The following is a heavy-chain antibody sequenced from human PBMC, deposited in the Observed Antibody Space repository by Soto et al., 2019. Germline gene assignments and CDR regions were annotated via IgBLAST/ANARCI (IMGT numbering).Heavy chain of an antibody. CDR1: GDTLSTYY. V-gene: IGHV1-46*03. CDR2: INPRSGKT. J-gene: IGHJ4*02. CDR3: ARGVGYYDSSGYPFDY. D-gene: IGHD3-22*01. Sequence: VQLVQSGAEVKRPGASVKISCKASGDTLSTYYMHWARQAPGQGLEWMGIINPRSGKTNYPQKFQGRGTLTRETSTTTVYMELSTLRSEDTAMYYCARGVGYYDSSGYPFDYWGQGTLVTVSS.